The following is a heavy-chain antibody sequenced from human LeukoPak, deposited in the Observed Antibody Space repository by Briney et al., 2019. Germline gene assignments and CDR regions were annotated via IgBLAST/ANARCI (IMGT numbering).Heavy chain of an antibody. CDR1: GYTFTSYY. Sequence: ASVKVSCKASGYTFTSYYMHWVRQAPGQGLEWMGWISAYNGNTNYAQKLQGRVTMTTDTSTSTAYMELRSLRSDDTAVYYCARVGWRDSSGYYYGFIDYWGQGTLVTVSS. D-gene: IGHD3-22*01. V-gene: IGHV1-18*04. CDR3: ARVGWRDSSGYYYGFIDY. J-gene: IGHJ4*02. CDR2: ISAYNGNT.